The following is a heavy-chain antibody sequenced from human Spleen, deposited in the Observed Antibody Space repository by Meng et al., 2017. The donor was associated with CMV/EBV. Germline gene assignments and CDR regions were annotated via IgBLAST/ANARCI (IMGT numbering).Heavy chain of an antibody. V-gene: IGHV4-59*01. J-gene: IGHJ4*02. Sequence: SETLSLTCAVSGGSISSYYWSWIRQPPGKGLEWIGYVYYSGSTKYNPSLKSRVTISVDTSKNQFSLNLSSVTAADTAVYYCARGLRFLEWFPYYFDYWGRGTLVTVSS. CDR3: ARGLRFLEWFPYYFDY. CDR1: GGSISSYY. D-gene: IGHD3-3*01. CDR2: VYYSGST.